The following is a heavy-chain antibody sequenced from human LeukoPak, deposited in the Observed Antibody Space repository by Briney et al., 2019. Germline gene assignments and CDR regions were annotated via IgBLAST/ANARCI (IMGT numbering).Heavy chain of an antibody. D-gene: IGHD3-16*01. Sequence: PGRCLRLLCAAWGLIFRNYGMQGVRRARGKGREGGADISYEGSNRLCGDSVKGRFTISRDNSKTTLNLQMNSLRAEDTAVYYCAKVVGDGTYYYYGVDVCGQATTVTVSS. J-gene: IGHJ6*02. V-gene: IGHV3-30*18. CDR3: AKVVGDGTYYYYGVDV. CDR2: ISYEGSNR. CDR1: GLIFRNYG.